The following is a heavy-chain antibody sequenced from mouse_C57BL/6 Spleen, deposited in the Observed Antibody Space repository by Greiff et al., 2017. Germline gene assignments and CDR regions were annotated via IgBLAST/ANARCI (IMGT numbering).Heavy chain of an antibody. J-gene: IGHJ1*03. D-gene: IGHD2-2*01. Sequence: EVQGVESGGGLVKPGGSLKLSCAASGFTFSSYAMSWVRQTPEKRLEWVATISDGGSYTYYPDNVKGRFTISRDNAKNNLYLQMSHLKSEDTAMYYCARGGYYWYFDVWGTGTTVTDSS. CDR3: ARGGYYWYFDV. CDR1: GFTFSSYA. CDR2: ISDGGSYT. V-gene: IGHV5-4*01.